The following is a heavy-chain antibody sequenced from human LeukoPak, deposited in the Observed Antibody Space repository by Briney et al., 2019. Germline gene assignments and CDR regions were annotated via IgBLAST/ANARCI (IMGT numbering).Heavy chain of an antibody. CDR1: GYTFTSYY. Sequence: ASVKVSCKASGYTFTSYYMHWVRQAPRQGLEWMGIVNPSGGSTTYAQKFQGRVTMTRDTSTSTVYVDLSSLRSEDTAVYYCARGAVAGRRFDYWGQGTLVTVSS. D-gene: IGHD6-19*01. CDR2: VNPSGGST. CDR3: ARGAVAGRRFDY. V-gene: IGHV1-46*03. J-gene: IGHJ4*02.